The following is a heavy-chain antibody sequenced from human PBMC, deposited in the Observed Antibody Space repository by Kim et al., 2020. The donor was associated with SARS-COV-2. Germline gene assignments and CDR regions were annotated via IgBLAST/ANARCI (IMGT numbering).Heavy chain of an antibody. CDR3: ARGNYYGSGSPNYYYYYGMDV. V-gene: IGHV4-59*01. Sequence: SETLSLTCTVSGGSISSYYWSWIRQPPGKGLEWIGYIYYSGSTNYNPSLKSRVTISVDTSKNQFSLKLSSVTDADTAVYYCARGNYYGSGSPNYYYYYGMDVWGQGTTVTVSS. CDR2: IYYSGST. D-gene: IGHD3-10*01. J-gene: IGHJ6*02. CDR1: GGSISSYY.